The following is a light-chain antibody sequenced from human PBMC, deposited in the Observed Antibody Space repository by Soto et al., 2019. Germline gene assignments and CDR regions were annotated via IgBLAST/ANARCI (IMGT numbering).Light chain of an antibody. CDR3: SSFSSITREV. CDR1: SSDVGGYSY. CDR2: EVS. J-gene: IGLJ2*01. Sequence: QSALTQPASVSGSPGQSITISCTGTSSDVGGYSYVSWYQQHPGKTPKLMIYEVSNWPSGVSHRFSGSKSGNTASLTISGLQTEDEADYYCSSFSSITREVFGGGTQLTVL. V-gene: IGLV2-14*01.